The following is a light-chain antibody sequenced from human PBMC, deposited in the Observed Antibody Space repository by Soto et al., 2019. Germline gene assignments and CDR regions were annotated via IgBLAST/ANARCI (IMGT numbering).Light chain of an antibody. CDR3: SSYTSSSTHVV. J-gene: IGLJ2*01. CDR2: EVS. V-gene: IGLV2-14*01. CDR1: SSDVGGYNY. Sequence: QSALAQPASGSGSPGQSITISCTGTSSDVGGYNYVSWYQQHPGKAPKLMIYEVSNRPSGVSNRFSGSKSGNTVSLTISGLQAEDEPDYYRSSYTSSSTHVVFGGGTKVTVL.